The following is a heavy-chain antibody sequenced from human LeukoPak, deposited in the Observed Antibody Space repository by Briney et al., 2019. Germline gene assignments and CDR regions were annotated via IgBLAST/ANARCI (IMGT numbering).Heavy chain of an antibody. CDR3: ARDAQVVPAAMAFDY. Sequence: GASVKVSCKASGGTFSSYAISWVRQAPGQGLEWMGWISAYNGNTNYAQKLQGRVTMTTDTSTSTAYMELRSLRSDDTAVYYCARDAQVVPAAMAFDYWGQGTLVTVSS. CDR1: GGTFSSYA. V-gene: IGHV1-18*01. CDR2: ISAYNGNT. D-gene: IGHD2-2*01. J-gene: IGHJ4*02.